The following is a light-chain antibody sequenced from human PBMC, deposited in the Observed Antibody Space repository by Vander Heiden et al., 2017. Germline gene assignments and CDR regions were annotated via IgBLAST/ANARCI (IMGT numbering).Light chain of an antibody. CDR3: QQYGSSPLT. Sequence: EIVLTQSPGTLSLSLGERATLSCRDSQSVSSSYLAWYQQKPGQAPRLLIYGASSRATGIPDSFSGSGSGTDFTLIITRLEPEDFAVYYCQQYGSSPLTFGGGTKVEIK. CDR1: QSVSSSY. CDR2: GAS. J-gene: IGKJ4*01. V-gene: IGKV3-20*01.